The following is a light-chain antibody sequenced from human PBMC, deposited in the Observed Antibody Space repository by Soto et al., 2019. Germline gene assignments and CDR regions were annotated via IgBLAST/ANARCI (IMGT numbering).Light chain of an antibody. CDR3: QQRSNWPIT. CDR2: DAS. Sequence: ESVFTRSRPTLTLSPGERATLSCRASQSVSSYLAWYQQKPGQAPRLLIYDASNRATGIPARFSGSGSGTDFTLTISSLEPEDFAVYYCQQRSNWPITFGQGTRLEIK. V-gene: IGKV3-11*01. CDR1: QSVSSY. J-gene: IGKJ5*01.